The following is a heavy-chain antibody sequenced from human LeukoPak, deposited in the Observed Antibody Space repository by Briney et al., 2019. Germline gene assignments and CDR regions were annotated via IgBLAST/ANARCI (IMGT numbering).Heavy chain of an antibody. D-gene: IGHD2-2*01. Sequence: PGGSLRLSCAASGFTFSTYGMHWVRQAPGKGLEWVALIWYDGSNKYYAVSVKGRFTISRDNSKNTLYLQMNSLRAEDTAVYYCARDQGCSSTNCYSLFFHYWGQGTLVTVSS. V-gene: IGHV3-33*01. J-gene: IGHJ4*02. CDR1: GFTFSTYG. CDR3: ARDQGCSSTNCYSLFFHY. CDR2: IWYDGSNK.